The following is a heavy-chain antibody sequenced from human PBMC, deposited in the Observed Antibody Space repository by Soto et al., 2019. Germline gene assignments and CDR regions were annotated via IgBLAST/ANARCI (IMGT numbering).Heavy chain of an antibody. CDR2: IYHSGST. CDR3: AREGGDGYSLGAFDI. J-gene: IGHJ3*02. D-gene: IGHD2-15*01. Sequence: SETLSLTCTVSGGSISSSSYYWGWIRQPPGKGLEWIGYIYHSGSTYYNPSLKSRVTISVDRSKNQCSLKLSSVTAADTAVYYCAREGGDGYSLGAFDIWGQGTMVTVSS. CDR1: GGSISSSSYY. V-gene: IGHV4-30-2*01.